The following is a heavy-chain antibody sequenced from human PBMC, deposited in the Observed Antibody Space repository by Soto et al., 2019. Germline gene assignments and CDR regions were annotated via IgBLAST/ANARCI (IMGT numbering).Heavy chain of an antibody. CDR1: GYTFTSYG. CDR2: ISPLKGRT. D-gene: IGHD4-17*01. V-gene: IGHV1-18*04. Sequence: QVQLVQSGPDLKRPGASMKVSCKASGYTFTSYGISWVRQAPGQGLEWMAWISPLKGRTQYSQKAQGRVTLTTDTSSNTAYMDMTTLRVDDTAVYYCAMDYGDRPEYFKHWGQGTLVTV. CDR3: AMDYGDRPEYFKH. J-gene: IGHJ1*01.